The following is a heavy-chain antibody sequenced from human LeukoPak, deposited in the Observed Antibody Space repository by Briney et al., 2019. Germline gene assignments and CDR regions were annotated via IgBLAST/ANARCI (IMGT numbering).Heavy chain of an antibody. CDR1: GFTFSSYW. J-gene: IGHJ4*02. D-gene: IGHD3-22*01. CDR3: AKDPYDTLYYFDY. CDR2: INQDGTTK. Sequence: SGGSLRLSCTASGFTFSSYWMNWVRQAPGTGLEWVANINQDGTTKYYLDSVKGRFTISRDNSKNTLYLQMNSLRAEDTAVYYCAKDPYDTLYYFDYWGQGTLVTVSS. V-gene: IGHV3-7*01.